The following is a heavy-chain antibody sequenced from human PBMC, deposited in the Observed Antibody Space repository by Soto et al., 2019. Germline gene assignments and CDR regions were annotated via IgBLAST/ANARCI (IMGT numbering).Heavy chain of an antibody. J-gene: IGHJ6*02. CDR1: GYTFTGYY. V-gene: IGHV1-2*02. CDR2: INPNRGGT. D-gene: IGHD2-8*01. Sequence: GASVKVSRKASGYTFTGYYMQWVQQAPGQGREWMGCINPNRGGTKYAQKFESRVTRTRDTSISTAYMDVSRLRSDDPPVHYCARDRATNGVFYDMGVWGQGNTVTV. CDR3: ARDRATNGVFYDMGV.